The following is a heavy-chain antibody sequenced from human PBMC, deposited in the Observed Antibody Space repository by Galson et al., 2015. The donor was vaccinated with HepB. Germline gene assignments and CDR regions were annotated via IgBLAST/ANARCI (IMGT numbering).Heavy chain of an antibody. CDR2: IIPILGIA. CDR1: GGTFSSYT. V-gene: IGHV1-69*02. CDR3: ASEWGANNWYFDL. J-gene: IGHJ2*01. D-gene: IGHD1-26*01. Sequence: SVKVSCKASGGTFSSYTISWVRQAPGQGLEWMGRIIPILGIANYAQKFQGRVTITADKSTSTAYMELSSLRSEDTAVYYCASEWGANNWYFDLWGRGTLVTVSS.